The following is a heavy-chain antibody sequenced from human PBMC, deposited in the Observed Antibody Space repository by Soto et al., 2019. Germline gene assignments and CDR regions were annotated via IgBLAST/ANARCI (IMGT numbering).Heavy chain of an antibody. J-gene: IGHJ4*02. V-gene: IGHV3-21*01. CDR2: ISSSSSYI. CDR1: GLAFSSYS. CDR3: ARDRTVTNPAFDY. Sequence: GGSLRLSCAPSGLAFSSYSMNRARPAPGKGLEWVSSISSSSSYIYYADSVKGRFTISRDNAKNSLYLQMNSLRAEDTAVYYCARDRTVTNPAFDYWGQGTLVTVSS. D-gene: IGHD4-17*01.